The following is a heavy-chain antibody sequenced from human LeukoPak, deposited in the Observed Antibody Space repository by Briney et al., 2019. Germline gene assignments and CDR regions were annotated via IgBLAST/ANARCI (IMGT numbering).Heavy chain of an antibody. CDR3: ARGPEQLHDY. J-gene: IGHJ4*02. Sequence: SETLSLTCTVSGGSISSYYWSWIRQPPGKGLEWIGYIYHSGSTYYNPSLKSRVTISVDRSKNQFSLKLSSVTAADTAVYYCARGPEQLHDYWGQGTLVTVSS. V-gene: IGHV4-4*09. CDR2: IYHSGST. CDR1: GGSISSYY. D-gene: IGHD6-6*01.